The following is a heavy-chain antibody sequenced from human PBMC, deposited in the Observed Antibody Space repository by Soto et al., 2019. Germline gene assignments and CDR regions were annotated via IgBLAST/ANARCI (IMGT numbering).Heavy chain of an antibody. CDR3: AYNCGVACHSVFFY. V-gene: IGHV3-23*01. J-gene: IGHJ4*02. Sequence: EVQLLESGGGLVQPGGSLRLSCAASGFTFSNYAMSWVRQAPGKGLEWVSGISGGGGSSYYADSVKGRFTISRDNSKNTLYLQMNSLRAEDTAVSYCAYNCGVACHSVFFYWGQGTLVIVSS. D-gene: IGHD2-21*01. CDR2: ISGGGGSS. CDR1: GFTFSNYA.